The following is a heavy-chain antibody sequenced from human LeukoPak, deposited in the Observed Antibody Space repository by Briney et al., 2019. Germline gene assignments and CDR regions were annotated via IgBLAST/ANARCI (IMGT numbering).Heavy chain of an antibody. CDR3: AKTLGYSGYFAA. J-gene: IGHJ5*02. V-gene: IGHV3-23*01. CDR2: ISGGGVNT. Sequence: GGSLRLSCAGSGFTFNSYAMTWVRQAQGQGLEWVSAISGGGVNTYYADSVKGRFTISRDNSKNMLYLQMNSLRGEDTAVYYCAKTLGYSGYFAAWGQGTLVTVSS. CDR1: GFTFNSYA. D-gene: IGHD3-22*01.